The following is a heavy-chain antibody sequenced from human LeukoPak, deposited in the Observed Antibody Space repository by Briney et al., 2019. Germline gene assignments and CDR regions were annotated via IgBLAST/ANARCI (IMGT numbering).Heavy chain of an antibody. CDR2: INPNSGGT. J-gene: IGHJ1*01. D-gene: IGHD3-22*01. CDR1: RYTFTGYY. Sequence: ASVKVSCKASRYTFTGYYIHWVRQAPGQGLEWVGWINPNSGGTNYVQKFQGRVTMTRDTTISTAYMELSRLRSDDTAVYYCAREDYYDSSGYYKNKEYFQHWGQGSLVTVSS. CDR3: AREDYYDSSGYYKNKEYFQH. V-gene: IGHV1-2*02.